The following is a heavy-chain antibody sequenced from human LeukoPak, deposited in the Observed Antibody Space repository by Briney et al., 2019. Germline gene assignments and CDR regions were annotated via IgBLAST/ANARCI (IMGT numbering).Heavy chain of an antibody. V-gene: IGHV3-21*01. CDR2: ISSSSSYI. CDR1: GFTFSSYS. J-gene: IGHJ4*02. Sequence: GGSLRLSCAASGFTFSSYSMNWARQAPGKGLEWVSSISSSSSYIYYTDSVKGRFTISRDNAKNSLYLQMNSLRAEDTAVYYCARVAYDMGDSPEFDYWGQGTLVTVSS. CDR3: ARVAYDMGDSPEFDY. D-gene: IGHD3-9*01.